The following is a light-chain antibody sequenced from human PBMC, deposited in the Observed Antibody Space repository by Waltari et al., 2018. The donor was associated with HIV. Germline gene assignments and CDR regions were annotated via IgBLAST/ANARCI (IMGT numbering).Light chain of an antibody. Sequence: SYELTQPFSVSVALGQTARIPCGGSNIGTKDVHWYQQKPCQAPLLLIFNDIHRPSGVPERFSGSKSRNLATLTISGAQAGDEAAYYCQVWHYTVVFGGGTKVTV. CDR1: NIGTKD. V-gene: IGLV3-9*01. CDR3: QVWHYTVV. J-gene: IGLJ2*01. CDR2: NDI.